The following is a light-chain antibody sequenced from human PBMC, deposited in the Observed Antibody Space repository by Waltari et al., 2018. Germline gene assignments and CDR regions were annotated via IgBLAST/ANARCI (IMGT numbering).Light chain of an antibody. CDR3: GSYTSSGTLL. J-gene: IGLJ3*02. V-gene: IGLV2-14*01. Sequence: QSALTQPASVSGSPGQSITIPCTGTSCDIGGYDYVAWYQQHPGKVPKLMLYDVTKRPSGVSDRFSGSKSGNTASLTISGLQADDEADYYCGSYTSSGTLLFGGGTTLTVL. CDR1: SCDIGGYDY. CDR2: DVT.